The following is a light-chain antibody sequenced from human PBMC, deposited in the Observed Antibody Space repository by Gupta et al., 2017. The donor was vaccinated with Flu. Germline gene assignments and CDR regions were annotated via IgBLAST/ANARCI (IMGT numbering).Light chain of an antibody. CDR2: DAS. V-gene: IGKV3-11*01. CDR3: QQRSNWPPFT. J-gene: IGKJ3*01. Sequence: ATLSLSPGERATLSCRASQSVSNYLVWYQQKPGQAPRLLIYDASNRATGIPARFSGSGSGTDFTLTISSREPEDFAVYYCQQRSNWPPFTFGPGTKVEIK. CDR1: QSVSNY.